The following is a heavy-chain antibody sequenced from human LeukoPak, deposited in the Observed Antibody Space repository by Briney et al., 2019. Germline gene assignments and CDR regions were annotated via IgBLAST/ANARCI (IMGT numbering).Heavy chain of an antibody. CDR3: ARALPYSGSYLLFDY. D-gene: IGHD1-26*01. V-gene: IGHV1-8*01. CDR1: GYTFTSYD. J-gene: IGHJ4*02. CDR2: MNPNSGNT. Sequence: ASVKASCKASGYTFTSYDISWVRQATGQGLEWMGWMNPNSGNTGYAQKFQGRVTMTRNTSISTAYMELSSLRSEDTAVYYCARALPYSGSYLLFDYWGQGTLVTVSS.